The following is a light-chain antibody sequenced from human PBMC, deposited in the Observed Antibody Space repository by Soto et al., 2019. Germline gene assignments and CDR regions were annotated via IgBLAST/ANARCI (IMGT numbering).Light chain of an antibody. Sequence: QSALPQPASVSGSPGESITISCTGTSSDVGGYNSVSWYQHHPGKAPKLTLYDVGDRPSGVSYRFSGSKSGNTASLTISGLQAADEADYFCSSFTSSMTNVFGSGTKVTVL. CDR3: SSFTSSMTNV. V-gene: IGLV2-14*03. CDR2: DVG. CDR1: SSDVGGYNS. J-gene: IGLJ1*01.